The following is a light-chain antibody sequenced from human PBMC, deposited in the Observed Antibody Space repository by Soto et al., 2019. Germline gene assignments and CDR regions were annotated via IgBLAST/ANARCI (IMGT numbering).Light chain of an antibody. CDR2: DAS. CDR1: QSIRTW. V-gene: IGKV1-5*01. CDR3: QHYSSFSYT. Sequence: DIQMTQSPSTLSASVGDRVTIACRASQSIRTWLAWYQQKVGKAPNLLIFDASSLESGVPSRFSGSGSGTEFTLTISSLQPDDFATYYCQHYSSFSYTFGQGTKVDIK. J-gene: IGKJ2*01.